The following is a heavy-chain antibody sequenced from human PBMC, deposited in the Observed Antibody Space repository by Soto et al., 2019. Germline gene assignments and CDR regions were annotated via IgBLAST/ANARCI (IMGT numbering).Heavy chain of an antibody. CDR2: IYYSGST. Sequence: SETLSLTCTVSGGSVYSSTYYWGWIRQPPGKGLEWIGNIYYSGSTSYNPSLKSRVTISLDTSKDQYSLRLTSVTAADTAVYYCARQIYSYDFSELDPWCQGTPVTVSS. CDR1: GGSVYSSTYY. V-gene: IGHV4-39*01. CDR3: ARQIYSYDFSELDP. J-gene: IGHJ5*02. D-gene: IGHD5-18*01.